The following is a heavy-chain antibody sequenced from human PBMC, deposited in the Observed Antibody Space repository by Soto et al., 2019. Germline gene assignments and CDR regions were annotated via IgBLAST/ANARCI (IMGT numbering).Heavy chain of an antibody. Sequence: PGGSIRIACTACGVTLGDSVVTWLRQDPEKGLEWVGFIRSKAYGGTTEYAASVKGRFTISRDDSKSIAYLQMNSLKTEDTAVYYCTYSSYYYGSGSYYPRSSWGQGTLLTVSS. CDR1: GVTLGDSV. CDR3: TYSSYYYGSGSYYPRSS. D-gene: IGHD3-10*01. J-gene: IGHJ5*02. V-gene: IGHV3-49*03. CDR2: IRSKAYGGTT.